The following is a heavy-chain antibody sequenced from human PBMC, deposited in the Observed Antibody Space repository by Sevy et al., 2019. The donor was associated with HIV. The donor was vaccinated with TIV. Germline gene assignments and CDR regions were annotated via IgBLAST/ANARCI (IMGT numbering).Heavy chain of an antibody. J-gene: IGHJ4*02. Sequence: GESLKISCKASGYSFTPYWIGWVRQMPGKGLEWMGIVYPRDSDTGYSPSFQGHVTISADKSISTAYLQWSSLKASDTAMYYCARLSSSGYEYWGQGTLVTVSS. CDR3: ARLSSSGYEY. V-gene: IGHV5-51*01. D-gene: IGHD3-22*01. CDR2: VYPRDSDT. CDR1: GYSFTPYW.